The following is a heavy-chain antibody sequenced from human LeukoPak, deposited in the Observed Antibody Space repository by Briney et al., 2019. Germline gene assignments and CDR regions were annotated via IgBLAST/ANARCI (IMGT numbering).Heavy chain of an antibody. Sequence: GGSLRLSCAASGFTFSSYGMHWVRQAPGKGLEWVAVIWYDGSNKYYADSVKGRFTISRDNSKNTLYLQMNSLRAEDTAVYYCARDSPGKDGSGRPTLARYYYSMDGWGKGTTVTVSS. CDR3: ARDSPGKDGSGRPTLARYYYSMDG. J-gene: IGHJ6*04. CDR2: IWYDGSNK. CDR1: GFTFSSYG. D-gene: IGHD3-10*01. V-gene: IGHV3-33*01.